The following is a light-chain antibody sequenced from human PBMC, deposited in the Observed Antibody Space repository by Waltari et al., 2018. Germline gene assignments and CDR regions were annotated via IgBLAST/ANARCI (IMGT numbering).Light chain of an antibody. Sequence: DIQMTQSPSSLSASVGDRVTITCRASQGITNDLGWYQQKPGKAPKRLIYEASSVQSGVPSRFSGSGFGTEFTLTSSSLQPEDFATYYCLQHNAYPRTFGQGTKLEIK. J-gene: IGKJ2*01. CDR2: EAS. V-gene: IGKV1-17*01. CDR3: LQHNAYPRT. CDR1: QGITND.